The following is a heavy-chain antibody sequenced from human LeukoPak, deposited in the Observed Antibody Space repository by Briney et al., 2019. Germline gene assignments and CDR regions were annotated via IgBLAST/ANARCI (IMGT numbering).Heavy chain of an antibody. CDR3: AKENWFDP. J-gene: IGHJ5*02. V-gene: IGHV3-30*02. Sequence: PGRSLRLSCAASGFTFSSYSMHWVRQAPGKGPEWVAFIRYDGSNKYYADSVKGRFTISRDNSKNTLYLQMNSLRAEDTAVYYCAKENWFDPWGQGTLVTVSS. CDR2: IRYDGSNK. CDR1: GFTFSSYS.